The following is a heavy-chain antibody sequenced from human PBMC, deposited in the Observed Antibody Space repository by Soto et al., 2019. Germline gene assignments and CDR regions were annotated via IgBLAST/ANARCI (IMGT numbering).Heavy chain of an antibody. CDR2: ISYSGST. D-gene: IGHD5-12*01. CDR1: GGSITTYY. J-gene: IGHJ6*02. V-gene: IGHV4-59*13. Sequence: ASETLSLTCTVSGGSITTYYWNWIRQSPGKGLEWIASISYSGSTNYNPSLRSRITISTDTSKNQFSLTLTSVTAADTAVYYCARDPYGSGSGGVYYYYALDVWGQGTTVTVSS. CDR3: ARDPYGSGSGGVYYYYALDV.